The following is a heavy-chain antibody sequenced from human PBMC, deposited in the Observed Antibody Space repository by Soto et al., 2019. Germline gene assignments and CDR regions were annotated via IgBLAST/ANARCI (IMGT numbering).Heavy chain of an antibody. CDR3: ARDIGYCSSTSCQNWFDP. Sequence: SVKVSCKASGGTFSSYAISWVRQAPGQGLEWMGGIIPIFGTANYAQKFQGRVTITADESTSTAYMELGSLRSEDTAVYYCARDIGYCSSTSCQNWFDPWGQGTLVTVSS. CDR1: GGTFSSYA. CDR2: IIPIFGTA. J-gene: IGHJ5*02. V-gene: IGHV1-69*13. D-gene: IGHD2-2*01.